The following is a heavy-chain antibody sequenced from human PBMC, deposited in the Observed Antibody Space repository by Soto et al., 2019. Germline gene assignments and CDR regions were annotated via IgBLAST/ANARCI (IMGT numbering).Heavy chain of an antibody. CDR2: ISYDGSNK. CDR1: GFTFSSYG. Sequence: SLRLSCAASGFTFSSYGMHWVRQAPGKGLEWVAVISYDGSNKYYADSVKGRFTISRDNSKNTLYLQMNSLRAEDTAVYYCAKASNWGFLSDYFDYWGQGTLVTVSS. CDR3: AKASNWGFLSDYFDY. V-gene: IGHV3-30*18. D-gene: IGHD7-27*01. J-gene: IGHJ4*02.